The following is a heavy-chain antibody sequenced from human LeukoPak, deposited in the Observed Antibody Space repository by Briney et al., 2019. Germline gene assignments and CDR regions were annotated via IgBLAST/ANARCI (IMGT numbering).Heavy chain of an antibody. CDR2: ICYSGST. Sequence: SETLSLTCTVSGGSISSGGYYWSWIRQHPGKGLEWIGYICYSGSTYYYPSLKSRVTISVDTSKNQFSLKLSSVTAADTAVYYCARVGRSGAFDIWGQGTMVTVSS. CDR1: GGSISSGGYY. CDR3: ARVGRSGAFDI. J-gene: IGHJ3*02. V-gene: IGHV4-31*03.